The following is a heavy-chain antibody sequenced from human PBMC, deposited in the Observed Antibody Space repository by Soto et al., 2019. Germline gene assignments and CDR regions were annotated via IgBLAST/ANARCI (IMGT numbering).Heavy chain of an antibody. D-gene: IGHD3-3*01. J-gene: IGHJ2*01. V-gene: IGHV4-34*01. CDR2: INHSGST. CDR1: GGSFSGYY. CDR3: ARGRGKCDFWSGYLYWYFDL. Sequence: QVQLQQWGAGLLKPSETLSLTCAVYGGSFSGYYWSWIRQPPGKGLEWIGEINHSGSTNYNPSLKSRVAISVDTYKNQFSLKLSSVTAADTAVYYCARGRGKCDFWSGYLYWYFDLWGRGTLVTVSS.